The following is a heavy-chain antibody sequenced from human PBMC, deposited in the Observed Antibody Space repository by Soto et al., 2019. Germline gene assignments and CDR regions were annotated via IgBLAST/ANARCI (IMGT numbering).Heavy chain of an antibody. J-gene: IGHJ4*02. CDR3: ARDLPLYCRGDCNFDF. V-gene: IGHV3-30*03. Sequence: GGSLRLSCGGSGSIFSRYGMHWVRQAPGKGLEWVTGISYDGGERFYADSVKGRFTISRDNSKNRLDLQMSSLRPEDTAVYYCARDLPLYCRGDCNFDFWGQGTLVTVSS. CDR2: ISYDGGER. CDR1: GSIFSRYG. D-gene: IGHD2-21*02.